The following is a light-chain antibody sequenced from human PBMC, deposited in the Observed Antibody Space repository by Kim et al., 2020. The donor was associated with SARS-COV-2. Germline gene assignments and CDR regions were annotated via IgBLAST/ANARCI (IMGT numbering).Light chain of an antibody. CDR1: SSNIGSNH. J-gene: IGLJ2*01. Sequence: GQKVTIPCSGSSSNIGSNHVSWYQLLPGTAPKLLIFDNYKRPSGIPDRFSGSKSGTSATLDITGLQTGDEADYYSGTWESSLSAVVFGGGTKLTVL. CDR2: DNY. CDR3: GTWESSLSAVV. V-gene: IGLV1-51*01.